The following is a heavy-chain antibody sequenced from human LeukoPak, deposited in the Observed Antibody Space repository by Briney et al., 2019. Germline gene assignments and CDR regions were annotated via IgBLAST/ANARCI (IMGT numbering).Heavy chain of an antibody. J-gene: IGHJ4*02. V-gene: IGHV3-53*01. CDR2: IYTGSTT. D-gene: IGHD3-10*01. Sequence: PGESLRLSCAASGFPVSSNYMSWVRQTPGKGLEWVSVIYTGSTTYYADSVKGRFTISRDNSKNTLYLQMNSLRAEDTAVYYCARGLDSSGGGYYFDYWGQGTLVTVSS. CDR1: GFPVSSNY. CDR3: ARGLDSSGGGYYFDY.